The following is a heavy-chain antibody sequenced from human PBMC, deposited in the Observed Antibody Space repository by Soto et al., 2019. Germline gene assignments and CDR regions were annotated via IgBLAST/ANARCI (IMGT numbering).Heavy chain of an antibody. D-gene: IGHD6-13*01. CDR1: GFTFSSYA. CDR3: ARDGEQQLVRGHLDY. V-gene: IGHV3-30-3*01. Sequence: QVQLVESGGGVVQPGRSLRLSCAASGFTFSSYAMHWVRQAPGKGLEWVAVISYDGSNKYYADSVKGRFTISRDNSKNTLDLQMNSLRAEDTAVYYCARDGEQQLVRGHLDYWGQGTLVTVSS. J-gene: IGHJ4*02. CDR2: ISYDGSNK.